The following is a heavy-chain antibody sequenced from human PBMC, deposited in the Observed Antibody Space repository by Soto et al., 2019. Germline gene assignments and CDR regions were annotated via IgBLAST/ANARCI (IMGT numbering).Heavy chain of an antibody. CDR1: GFTFSSYS. Sequence: EVQLVESGGGLVQPGGSLRLSCAASGFTFSSYSMNWVRQAPGKGLEWVSYISSSRSTIYYADSVKGRFTISRDNAKNSLYLQMNSLRAEDTAVYYCARDCAGSSTTCYGNEWFDSWGQGTLVTVSS. J-gene: IGHJ5*01. V-gene: IGHV3-48*01. CDR3: ARDCAGSSTTCYGNEWFDS. D-gene: IGHD2-2*01. CDR2: ISSSRSTI.